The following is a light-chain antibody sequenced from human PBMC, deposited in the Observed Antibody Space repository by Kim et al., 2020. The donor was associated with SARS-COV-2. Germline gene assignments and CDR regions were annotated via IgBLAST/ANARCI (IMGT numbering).Light chain of an antibody. CDR1: KLGDEY. Sequence: SYELTQPPSVSVSPGQTASITCSGDKLGDEYACWYQQKPGQSPVLVIYQDSKRPSGIPERFSGSNSGNTATLTISGTQAMDEADYYCQAWDSSTAEVFGTGTKVTVL. V-gene: IGLV3-1*01. J-gene: IGLJ1*01. CDR2: QDS. CDR3: QAWDSSTAEV.